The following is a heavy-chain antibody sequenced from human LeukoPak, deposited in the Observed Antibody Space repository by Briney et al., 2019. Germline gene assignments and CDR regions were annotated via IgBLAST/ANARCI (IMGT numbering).Heavy chain of an antibody. CDR1: GFTFSSYE. CDR2: ISSSGSTI. V-gene: IGHV3-48*03. Sequence: PGGSLRLSCAASGFTFSSYEMNWVRQAPGKGLEWVSYISSSGSTIYYADSVKGRFTISRDNAKNSLYLQMNSLRAEDTAVYYCARDSRRYFDWLSYGMDVWGQGTTVTVSS. J-gene: IGHJ6*02. D-gene: IGHD3-9*01. CDR3: ARDSRRYFDWLSYGMDV.